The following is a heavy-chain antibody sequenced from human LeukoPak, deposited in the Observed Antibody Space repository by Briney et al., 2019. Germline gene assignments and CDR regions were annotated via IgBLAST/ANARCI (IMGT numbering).Heavy chain of an antibody. J-gene: IGHJ4*02. Sequence: PGGSLRLSCAASGFTFSSYGMHWVRQAPGKGLEWVAVISYDGSNKYYADSVKGRFTIPRDNSKNTLYLQMNSLRAEDTAVYYCAKIGSIAAAGTPSFDYWGQGTLVTVSS. D-gene: IGHD6-13*01. CDR3: AKIGSIAAAGTPSFDY. V-gene: IGHV3-30*18. CDR1: GFTFSSYG. CDR2: ISYDGSNK.